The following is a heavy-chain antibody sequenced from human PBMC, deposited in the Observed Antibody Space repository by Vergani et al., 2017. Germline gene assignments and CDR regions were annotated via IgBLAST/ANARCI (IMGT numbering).Heavy chain of an antibody. Sequence: QVQLVQSGAEVKKPGSSVKVSCKASGGTFSSYAISWVRQAPGQGLEWMGRTIPMLGATNYAQKFQGRVTITADESTSTAYMELSSLRSEDTAVYYCARPSWGTLDTAMGGFDYWGQGTLVTVSS. CDR3: ARPSWGTLDTAMGGFDY. CDR2: TIPMLGAT. J-gene: IGHJ4*02. CDR1: GGTFSSYA. V-gene: IGHV1-69*13. D-gene: IGHD5-18*01.